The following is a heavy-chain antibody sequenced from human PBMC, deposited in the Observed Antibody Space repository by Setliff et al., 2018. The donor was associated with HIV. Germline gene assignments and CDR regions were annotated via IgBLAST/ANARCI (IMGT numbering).Heavy chain of an antibody. CDR2: IYTSGP. J-gene: IGHJ5*02. V-gene: IGHV4-61*02. CDR1: GDSISSGSNY. Sequence: SETLSLTCTVSGDSISSGSNYWSWIRQPAGKGLEWIGRIYTSGPRYNPSLENRVTISVDTSKSQFSLKLSSVTAADTAVYYCARLRGSYDFSNWFDPWGQGTQVTVSS. CDR3: ARLRGSYDFSNWFDP. D-gene: IGHD3-3*01.